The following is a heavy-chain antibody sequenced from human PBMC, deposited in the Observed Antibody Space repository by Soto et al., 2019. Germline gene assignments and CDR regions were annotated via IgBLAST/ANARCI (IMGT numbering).Heavy chain of an antibody. CDR2: TYYRSKWYD. J-gene: IGHJ5*02. V-gene: IGHV6-1*01. D-gene: IGHD3-22*01. CDR3: ARLDFYYDSSGYLNWFDP. Sequence: PSQTLSLTCAISGDSVSSNTVAWNWIRQSPSRGLEWLGRTYYRSKWYDDYAESVKSRITINPDTSKNQFSLHLNSVTLEDTAVYYCARLDFYYDSSGYLNWFDPWGQGTLVTVSS. CDR1: GDSVSSNTVA.